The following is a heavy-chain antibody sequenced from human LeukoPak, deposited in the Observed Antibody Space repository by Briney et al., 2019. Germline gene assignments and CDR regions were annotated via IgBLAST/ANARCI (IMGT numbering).Heavy chain of an antibody. D-gene: IGHD6-19*01. CDR1: GGSISSYY. Sequence: SETLSLTCTVSGGSISSYYWSWIRQPPGKGLEWIGYIYYSGSTNYNPSLKSRVTISVDTSKNQFSLKLSSVTAADTAMYYCARHGSSGWYKTNWFDPWGQGTLVTVSS. J-gene: IGHJ5*02. CDR3: ARHGSSGWYKTNWFDP. V-gene: IGHV4-59*08. CDR2: IYYSGST.